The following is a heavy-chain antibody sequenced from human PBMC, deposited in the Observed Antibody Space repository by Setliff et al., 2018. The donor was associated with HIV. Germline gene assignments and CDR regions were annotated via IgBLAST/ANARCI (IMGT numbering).Heavy chain of an antibody. CDR3: ARVQYFNSGGYWATIRHYYYMDV. CDR2: IYSGGST. D-gene: IGHD3-22*01. Sequence: PGGSLRLSCAASGFTVSSNYMSWVRQAPGKGLEWVSVIYSGGSTYYADSVKGRFTISRHNAENSLFLQMNSLGAEDTAVYYCARVQYFNSGGYWATIRHYYYMDVWGKGTAVTVSS. J-gene: IGHJ6*03. CDR1: GFTVSSNY. V-gene: IGHV3-53*01.